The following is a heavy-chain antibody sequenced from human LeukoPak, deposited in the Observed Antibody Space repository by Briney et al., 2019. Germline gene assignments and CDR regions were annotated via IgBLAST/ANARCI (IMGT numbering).Heavy chain of an antibody. D-gene: IGHD3-22*01. CDR2: ISWNSGSI. V-gene: IGHV3-9*01. J-gene: IGHJ4*02. CDR3: AKRVSMVVVITTIDY. Sequence: GRSLRLSCAASGFTFDDYAMHWVRQAPGKGLEWVSGISWNSGSIGYADSVKGRFTISRDNSKNTLYLQMNSLRAEDTAVYYCAKRVSMVVVITTIDYWGQGTLVTVSS. CDR1: GFTFDDYA.